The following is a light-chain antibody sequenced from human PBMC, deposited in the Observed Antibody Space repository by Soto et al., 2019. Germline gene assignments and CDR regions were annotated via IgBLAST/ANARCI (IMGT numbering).Light chain of an antibody. CDR3: QQYKNWPLT. Sequence: EIVLTQSPATLSLSPGERATLSCRASQSVSSNLAWYQQKPGQAPRLLIYGASTRATGILARFSGSGSGTEFTLTISRLEPEDFAVYYCQQYKNWPLTFGGGTKVDIK. V-gene: IGKV3-15*01. CDR2: GAS. CDR1: QSVSSN. J-gene: IGKJ4*01.